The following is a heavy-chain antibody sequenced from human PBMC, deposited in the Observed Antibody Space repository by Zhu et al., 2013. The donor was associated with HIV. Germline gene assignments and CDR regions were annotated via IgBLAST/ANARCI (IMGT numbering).Heavy chain of an antibody. Sequence: QIQLVQSGGEVRKPGASVKVSCNASGYSFPTYGITWVRQAPGQGLEWMGWITTYNGKTNYAQKFQGRVTMTADTSTSTAYMDLRSLRSDDTAVYYCARRPSTTWDSWLVPTPWGHGNPGPPSP. D-gene: IGHD6-19*01. V-gene: IGHV1-18*01. CDR1: GYSFPTYG. J-gene: IGHJ5*02. CDR2: ITTYNGKT. CDR3: ARRPSTTWDSWLVPTP.